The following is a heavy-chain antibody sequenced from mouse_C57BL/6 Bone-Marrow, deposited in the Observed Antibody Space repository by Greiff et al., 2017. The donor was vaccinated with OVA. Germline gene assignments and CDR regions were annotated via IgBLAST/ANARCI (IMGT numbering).Heavy chain of an antibody. CDR2: IDPSDSET. D-gene: IGHD1-1*01. J-gene: IGHJ3*01. Sequence: QVQLQQPGAELVRPGSSVKLSCKASGYTFTSYWMHWVKQRPIQGLEWIGNIDPSDSETHYNEKFKDKATLTVEKSSSTAYMQLSSLTSEDSAVYYVASPSNYYGKGFAYWGQGTLVTVSA. CDR1: GYTFTSYW. V-gene: IGHV1-52*01. CDR3: ASPSNYYGKGFAY.